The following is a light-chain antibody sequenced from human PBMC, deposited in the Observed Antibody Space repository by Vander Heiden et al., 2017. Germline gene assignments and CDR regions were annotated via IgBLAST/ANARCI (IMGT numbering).Light chain of an antibody. V-gene: IGLV3-9*01. J-gene: IGLJ2*01. CDR2: RDS. Sequence: SYELTQPLSVSVALGQTARIPCGGNNIGNKNVHWYQQKPGQAPVLAIYRDSNRPSGIPERFSGSNSGNTATLTISRAQAGDEADYYCQVWDSNTGVFGGGTKLTVL. CDR3: QVWDSNTGV. CDR1: NIGNKN.